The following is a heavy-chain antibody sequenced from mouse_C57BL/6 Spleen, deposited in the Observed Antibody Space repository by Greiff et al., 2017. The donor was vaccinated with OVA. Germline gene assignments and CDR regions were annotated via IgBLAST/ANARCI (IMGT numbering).Heavy chain of an antibody. V-gene: IGHV1-61*01. J-gene: IGHJ1*03. D-gene: IGHD4-1*01. CDR1: GYTFTSYW. CDR3: ARTRTGTRYFDV. CDR2: IYPSDSET. Sequence: QVQLQQPGAELVRPGSSVKLSCKASGYTFTSYWMDWVKQRPGQGLEWIGNIYPSDSETHYNQKFKDKATLTGDKSSSTAYMQLSSLTSEDSAVYYCARTRTGTRYFDVWGTGTTVTVSS.